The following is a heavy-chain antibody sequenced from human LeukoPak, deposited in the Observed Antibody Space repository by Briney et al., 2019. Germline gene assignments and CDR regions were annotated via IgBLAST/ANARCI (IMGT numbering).Heavy chain of an antibody. D-gene: IGHD2-2*01. CDR3: ARCSSTSCPPFDY. J-gene: IGHJ4*02. CDR2: VSSSGSTI. CDR1: GFTFSDYY. Sequence: PGGSLRLSCAVSGFTFSDYYMSWIRQAPGKGLEWVTYVSSSGSTIYYAESVKGRFTISRDNAKNSLYLQMNSLRAEDTAVYYCARCSSTSCPPFDYWGQGTLVTVSS. V-gene: IGHV3-11*01.